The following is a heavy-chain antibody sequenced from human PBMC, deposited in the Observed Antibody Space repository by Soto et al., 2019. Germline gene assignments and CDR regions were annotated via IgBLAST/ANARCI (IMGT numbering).Heavy chain of an antibody. CDR2: FEHDDGDI. CDR3: ATDALRYFSGGTCFSPIGYFQH. J-gene: IGHJ1*01. Sequence: QVQLIQSGAEVKKPGASVKVSCKVSGYTLSELSIHWVRQAPGKGLEWMGGFEHDDGDIIYAQKFKDRVSMTEDTSTDTAYMELSSLRSEYTAVYYCATDALRYFSGGTCFSPIGYFQHWGQGTLVTVSS. CDR1: GYTLSELS. V-gene: IGHV1-24*01. D-gene: IGHD2-15*01.